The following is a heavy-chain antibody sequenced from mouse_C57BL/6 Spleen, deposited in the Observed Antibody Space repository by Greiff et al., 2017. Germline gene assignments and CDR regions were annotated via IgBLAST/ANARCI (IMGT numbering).Heavy chain of an antibody. V-gene: IGHV5-17*01. CDR2: ISSGSSTI. D-gene: IGHD2-4*01. CDR1: GFTFSDYG. CDR3: ARGFYYDYGWFAY. J-gene: IGHJ3*01. Sequence: EVMLVESGGGLVKPGGSLKLSCAASGFTFSDYGMHWVRQAPEKGLEWVAYISSGSSTIYYADTVKGRFTISRDNAKNTLFLQMTSLRSEDTAMYYCARGFYYDYGWFAYWGQGTLVTVSA.